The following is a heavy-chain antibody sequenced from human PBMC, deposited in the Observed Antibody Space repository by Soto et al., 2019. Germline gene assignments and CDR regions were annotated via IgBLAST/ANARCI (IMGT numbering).Heavy chain of an antibody. CDR2: IYYSGST. Sequence: QVQLQESGPGLVKPSQTLSLTCTVSGGSISSGGYYWSWIRQHPGKGLEWIGYIYYSGSTYYNPSLKNRVTISVDTSKNQFSLKLSSVTAADTAVYYCARDEGFFCSSTSCYRFDPWGQGTLVTVSS. J-gene: IGHJ5*02. CDR3: ARDEGFFCSSTSCYRFDP. V-gene: IGHV4-31*03. D-gene: IGHD2-2*02. CDR1: GGSISSGGYY.